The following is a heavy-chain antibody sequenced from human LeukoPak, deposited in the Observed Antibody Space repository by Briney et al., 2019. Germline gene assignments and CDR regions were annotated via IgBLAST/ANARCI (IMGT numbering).Heavy chain of an antibody. V-gene: IGHV3-23*01. D-gene: IGHD2-21*01. CDR3: AKCPHMWHSHWYFDL. J-gene: IGHJ2*01. CDR2: IGDGAGST. Sequence: GGSLRLSCAASGFTFDNYAMSWVRQVPGKGLEWVSTIGDGAGSTYYADSVKGRLTISRDNSKNTLYLQMDSLRGEDSAVYYCAKCPHMWHSHWYFDLWGRGTLVTVSS. CDR1: GFTFDNYA.